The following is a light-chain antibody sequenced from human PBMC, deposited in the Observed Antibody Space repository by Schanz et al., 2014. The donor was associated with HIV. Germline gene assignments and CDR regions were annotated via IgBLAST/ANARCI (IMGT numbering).Light chain of an antibody. CDR3: QQSNTFPYT. CDR2: WAS. V-gene: IGKV4-1*01. J-gene: IGKJ2*01. Sequence: DIVMTQSPDSLAVSLGERATINCKSSQSVLYSSNNKNYLAWYQQKPGQPPKLLIYWASTRESGVPDRFSGSGSGTDFTLTISSLQADDFATYYCQQSNTFPYTFGQGTKLEIK. CDR1: QSVLYSSNNKNY.